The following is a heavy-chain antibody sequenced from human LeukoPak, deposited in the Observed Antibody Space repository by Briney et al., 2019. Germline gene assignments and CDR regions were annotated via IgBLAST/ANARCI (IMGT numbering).Heavy chain of an antibody. CDR2: IYYSGST. J-gene: IGHJ4*02. CDR3: ARGPNYVWGSYRYFDY. Sequence: SWVRQPPGKGLEWIGYIYYSGSTHYNPSLKSRVTKLVDTSKNQFSLKLSSVTAADTAVYYCARGPNYVWGSYRYFDYWGQGTPVAVSS. D-gene: IGHD3-16*02. V-gene: IGHV4-30-4*08.